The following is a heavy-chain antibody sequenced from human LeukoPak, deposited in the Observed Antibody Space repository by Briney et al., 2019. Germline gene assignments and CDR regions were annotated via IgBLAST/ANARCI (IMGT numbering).Heavy chain of an antibody. CDR3: AKPRNYYDSEYYFDY. CDR1: GFTFSSYG. J-gene: IGHJ4*02. CDR2: IWYDGSNK. D-gene: IGHD3-22*01. V-gene: IGHV3-33*06. Sequence: GRSLRLSCAASGFTFSSYGMHWVRQAPGKGLEWVAVIWYDGSNKYYADSVKGRFTISRDNSKNTLYLQINSLRAEDTAVYYCAKPRNYYDSEYYFDYWGQGTLVTVSS.